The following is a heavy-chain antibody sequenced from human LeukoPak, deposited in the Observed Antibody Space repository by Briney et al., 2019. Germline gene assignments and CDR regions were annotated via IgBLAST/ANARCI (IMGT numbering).Heavy chain of an antibody. V-gene: IGHV1-46*01. CDR1: GYTFTSYY. D-gene: IGHD2-15*01. J-gene: IGHJ3*02. Sequence: ASVKVSCRASGYTFTSYYMHWERQAPGQGLEWMGIINPSGGSTSYAQKFQGRVTMTRDTSTSTVYMELSSLRSEDTAVYYCAREPSCSGGSCYSDEGDAFDIWGQGTMVTVSS. CDR3: AREPSCSGGSCYSDEGDAFDI. CDR2: INPSGGST.